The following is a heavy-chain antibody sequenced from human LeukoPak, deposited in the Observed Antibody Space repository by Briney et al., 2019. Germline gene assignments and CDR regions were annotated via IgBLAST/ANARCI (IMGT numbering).Heavy chain of an antibody. CDR3: ARKGITGTTPFDY. CDR2: IYYSGST. V-gene: IGHV4-30-4*08. J-gene: IGHJ4*02. CDR1: GGSISSGDYY. Sequence: SQTLSLTCTVSGGSISSGDYYWSWIRQPPGKGLEWIGYIYYSGSTYYNPSLKSRVTISVDTSKNQFSLKLSSVTAADTAVYYCARKGITGTTPFDYWGQGTLVTVSS. D-gene: IGHD1-7*01.